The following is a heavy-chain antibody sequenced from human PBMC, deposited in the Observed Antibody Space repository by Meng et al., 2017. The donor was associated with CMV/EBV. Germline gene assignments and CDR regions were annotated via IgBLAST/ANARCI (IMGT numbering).Heavy chain of an antibody. V-gene: IGHV3-33*06. CDR1: GFTFKNYG. CDR3: AKDGSYRVYYFDY. J-gene: IGHJ4*02. Sequence: ASGFTFKNYGMHWVRQAPGKGLEWVAVIWFDGNNKYYADSAKGRFTISRDNTKNTLYLQMNSLRAEDTAVYYCAKDGSYRVYYFDYWGQGTLVTVSS. D-gene: IGHD1-26*01. CDR2: IWFDGNNK.